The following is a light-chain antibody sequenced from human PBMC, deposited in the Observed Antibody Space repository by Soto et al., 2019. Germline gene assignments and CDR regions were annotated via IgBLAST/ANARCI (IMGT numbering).Light chain of an antibody. Sequence: EIVLTQSPGTLSLSPGERATLSCRSSQSVSSTYLAWYQQKPGQAPRLLISGASSRATGITDRFSGSGSGTDFTLTISRLEPEDFAGYYCQQYGSSPYTFGQGTKLEIK. CDR1: QSVSSTY. CDR2: GAS. V-gene: IGKV3-20*01. CDR3: QQYGSSPYT. J-gene: IGKJ2*01.